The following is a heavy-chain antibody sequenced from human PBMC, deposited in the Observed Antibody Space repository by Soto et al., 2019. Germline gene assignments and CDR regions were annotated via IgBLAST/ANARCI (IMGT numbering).Heavy chain of an antibody. D-gene: IGHD3-22*01. CDR2: ISYDGSNK. CDR1: GFTFSSYG. CDR3: AKDLARYYDSSGSLRY. V-gene: IGHV3-30*18. J-gene: IGHJ4*02. Sequence: GGSLRLSCAASGFTFSSYGMHWVRQAPGKGLEWVAVISYDGSNKYYADSVKGRFTISRDNSKNTLYLQMNSLRAEDTAVYYCAKDLARYYDSSGSLRYWGQGTLVTVSS.